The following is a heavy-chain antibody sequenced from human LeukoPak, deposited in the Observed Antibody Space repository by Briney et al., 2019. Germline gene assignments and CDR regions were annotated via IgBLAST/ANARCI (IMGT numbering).Heavy chain of an antibody. CDR2: INHSGST. D-gene: IGHD6-19*01. CDR1: GGSFSGYY. Sequence: SETLSLTCAVYGGSFSGYYWSWIRQPPGKGLEWIGEINHSGSTNYNPSLKSRVTISVDTSKNQFSLKLSSVTAADTAVYYCARDVGYSSGWYNFDYWGQGTPVTVPS. J-gene: IGHJ4*02. V-gene: IGHV4-34*01. CDR3: ARDVGYSSGWYNFDY.